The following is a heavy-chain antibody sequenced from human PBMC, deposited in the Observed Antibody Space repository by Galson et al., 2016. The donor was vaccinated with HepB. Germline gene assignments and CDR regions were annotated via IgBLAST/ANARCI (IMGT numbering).Heavy chain of an antibody. J-gene: IGHJ3*02. CDR2: IYWDDDQ. Sequence: PALAKPTQTLTLTCTFSGFSLSTSGVGVGWIRQPPGKALEWLALIYWDDDQHYSPPLKSRLTITKDTSKNQVVITMTNMDPVDTATYSCAHMSPGSYYMDAVDIWGQGTMVTVSS. V-gene: IGHV2-5*02. CDR3: AHMSPGSYYMDAVDI. CDR1: GFSLSTSGVG. D-gene: IGHD3-10*01.